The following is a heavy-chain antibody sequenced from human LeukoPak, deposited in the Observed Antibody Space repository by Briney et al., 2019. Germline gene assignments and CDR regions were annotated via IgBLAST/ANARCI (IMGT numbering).Heavy chain of an antibody. CDR2: VRYDGSQK. J-gene: IGHJ4*02. V-gene: IGHV3-33*07. CDR3: ARTVVGATLFDY. Sequence: GGSLRLSCAASGFTFSSYDMYWVRQAPGKGLDWVAFVRYDGSQKYYADSVKGRFTISRDNAKNSLYLQMNSLRAEDTAVYYCARTVVGATLFDYWGQGTLVTVSS. D-gene: IGHD1-26*01. CDR1: GFTFSSYD.